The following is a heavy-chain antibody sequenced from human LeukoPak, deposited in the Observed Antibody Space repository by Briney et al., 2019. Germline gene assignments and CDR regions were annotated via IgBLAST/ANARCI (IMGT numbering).Heavy chain of an antibody. V-gene: IGHV1-69*13. D-gene: IGHD3-3*01. J-gene: IGHJ6*03. CDR3: ARSSYYDFWSGQVRRFYYYYMDV. CDR1: GGTFSSYA. Sequence: GASVKVSCKASGGTFSSYAISWVRQAPGQGLEWMGGIIPIFGTANYAQKFQGRVTITADESTSTAYMELSSLRSEDTAVYYCARSSYYDFWSGQVRRFYYYYMDVWGKGTTVTVSS. CDR2: IIPIFGTA.